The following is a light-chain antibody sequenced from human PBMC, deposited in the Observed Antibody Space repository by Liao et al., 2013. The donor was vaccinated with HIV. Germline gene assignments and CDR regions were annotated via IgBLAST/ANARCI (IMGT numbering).Light chain of an antibody. J-gene: IGLJ2*01. CDR1: NIRSRG. CDR2: YDQ. CDR3: QAWDSSADVI. Sequence: SYVLTQPPSVSVAPGQTAVMTCGGNNIRSRGVHWYQQRPGQAPVLVMYYDQNRPSGIPERFSGSHSGTTATLTISGTQSMDEADYFCQAWDSSADVIFGGGTKLTVL. V-gene: IGLV3-21*01.